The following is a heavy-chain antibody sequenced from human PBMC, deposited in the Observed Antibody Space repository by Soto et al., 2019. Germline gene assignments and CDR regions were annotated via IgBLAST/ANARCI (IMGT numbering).Heavy chain of an antibody. CDR1: SFSFNKYA. V-gene: IGHV3-23*01. J-gene: IGHJ3*01. CDR3: AKDPNGAYVGGFEL. Sequence: GRSLRLSRAASSFSFNKYAMTWVRQPPSKGLEWVSGISASGGRTYYADSVKGLFTVSRDSSKNTLSLQMNSLRVEDTAVYYCAKDPNGAYVGGFELWGPGKMVTV. D-gene: IGHD4-17*01. CDR2: ISASGGRT.